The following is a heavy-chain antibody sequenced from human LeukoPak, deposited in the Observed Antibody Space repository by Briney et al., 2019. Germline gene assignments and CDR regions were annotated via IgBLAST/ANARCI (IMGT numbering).Heavy chain of an antibody. CDR3: ARGDIVVVPAAIGSFYYYMDV. CDR1: GFTFSAYS. Sequence: GGSLRLSCAASGFTFSAYSMNWVRQAPGKGLEWVAYISSSGSTIYYAESVKGRFTISRDNAKKSLYLQMNSLRAEDTTVYYCARGDIVVVPAAIGSFYYYMDVWGKGTTVTVSS. V-gene: IGHV3-48*01. CDR2: ISSSGSTI. J-gene: IGHJ6*03. D-gene: IGHD2-2*02.